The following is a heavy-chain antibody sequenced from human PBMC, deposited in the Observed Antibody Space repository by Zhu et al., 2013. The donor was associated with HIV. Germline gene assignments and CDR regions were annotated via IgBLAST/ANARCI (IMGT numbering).Heavy chain of an antibody. CDR1: GGTFSSYS. J-gene: IGHJ1*01. CDR3: ARGRPRGEFFQY. CDR2: IIPIFGTV. Sequence: QVQLVQSGAEVKKPGSSVKVSCKTSGGTFSSYSINWVRQAPGQGLEWMGGIIPIFGTVDYEQKFQGRVTITADESTNTAYMELSSLRSEDTAVYYCARGRPRGEFFQYWGQGTLVTVSS. V-gene: IGHV1-69*01. D-gene: IGHD3-16*01.